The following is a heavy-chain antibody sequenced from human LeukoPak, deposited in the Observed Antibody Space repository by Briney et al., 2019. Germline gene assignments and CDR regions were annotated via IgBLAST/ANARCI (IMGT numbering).Heavy chain of an antibody. CDR2: IIPIFGTA. D-gene: IGHD5-12*01. J-gene: IGHJ4*02. CDR1: GGTFSSYA. V-gene: IGHV1-69*01. CDR3: ARSEADIVATIVVY. Sequence: ASVKVSCEASGGTFSSYAISWVRQAPGQGLEWMGGIIPIFGTANYAQKFQGRVTITADESTSTAYMELSSLRSEDTAVYYCARSEADIVATIVVYWGQGTLVTVSS.